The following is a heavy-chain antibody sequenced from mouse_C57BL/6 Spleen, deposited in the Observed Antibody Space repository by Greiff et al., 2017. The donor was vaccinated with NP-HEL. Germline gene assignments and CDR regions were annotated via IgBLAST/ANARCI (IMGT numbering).Heavy chain of an antibody. D-gene: IGHD2-4*01. CDR3: ARFDSYYAMDY. CDR1: GYTFTSYW. Sequence: QVQLQQPGAELVKPGASVKLSCKASGYTFTSYWMQWVKQRPGQGLEWIGEIDPYDSYTNYNQKFKGKATLTVDTSSSTSYMQLSSLTSEYSAVYYCARFDSYYAMDYWGQGTSVTVSS. V-gene: IGHV1-50*01. J-gene: IGHJ4*01. CDR2: IDPYDSYT.